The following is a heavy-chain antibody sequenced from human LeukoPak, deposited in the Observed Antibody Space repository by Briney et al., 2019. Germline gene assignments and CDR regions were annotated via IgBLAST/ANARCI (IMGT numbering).Heavy chain of an antibody. D-gene: IGHD6-19*01. Sequence: GASVKVSCKASGYTFSSYYIHWVRQAPGQGLEWMGIINPSGGSTSYAQKFQGRVTMTTDTSTSTAYMELRSLRSDDTAVYYCARALAGTFWADWSEYDYWGQGTLVTVPS. CDR3: ARALAGTFWADWSEYDY. J-gene: IGHJ4*02. V-gene: IGHV1-46*01. CDR1: GYTFSSYY. CDR2: INPSGGST.